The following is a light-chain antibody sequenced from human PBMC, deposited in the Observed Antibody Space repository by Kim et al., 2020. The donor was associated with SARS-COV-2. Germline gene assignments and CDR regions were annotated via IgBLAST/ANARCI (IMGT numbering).Light chain of an antibody. CDR3: QQSNDWPPLT. CDR1: QTSNNK. J-gene: IGKJ1*01. CDR2: DAT. V-gene: IGKV3-15*01. Sequence: SPGERATPSCTASQTSNNKLVWYQQKPGQAPRLLIYDATTRATGVPARFIGSGSETDFTLTISSLQSEDFAVYYCQQSNDWPPLTFGQGTKVDIK.